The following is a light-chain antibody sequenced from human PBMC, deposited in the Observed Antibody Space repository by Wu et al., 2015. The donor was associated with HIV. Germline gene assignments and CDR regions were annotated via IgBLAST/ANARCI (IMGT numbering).Light chain of an antibody. V-gene: IGKV3D-15*01. Sequence: EIVMTQSPATLSVSPGERATLSCRASQSVSSNLAWYQQKPGQAPRLLIYGASTRATGIPARFSGSGSGTDFTLTISSLEPEDFAVYYCQQYNNWPPNSFGQGTKLEI. CDR1: QSVSSN. CDR3: QQYNNWPPNS. CDR2: GAS. J-gene: IGKJ2*03.